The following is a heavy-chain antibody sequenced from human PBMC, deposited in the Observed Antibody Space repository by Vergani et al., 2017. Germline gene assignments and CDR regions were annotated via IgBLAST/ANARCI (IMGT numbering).Heavy chain of an antibody. D-gene: IGHD6-19*01. J-gene: IGHJ4*02. CDR2: IDHSWST. Sequence: QVQLQESGPGLVKPPGTLSLTCAFSCVSISSSNWWSWVRQPPGKGLEWIGEIDHSWSTNYNPSLKSRVTISVDKSKNQFSLKLSSVTAADTDVDYCASYPYSSGPGHFDYWGQGTLVTVSS. V-gene: IGHV4-4*03. CDR3: ASYPYSSGPGHFDY. CDR1: CVSISSSNW.